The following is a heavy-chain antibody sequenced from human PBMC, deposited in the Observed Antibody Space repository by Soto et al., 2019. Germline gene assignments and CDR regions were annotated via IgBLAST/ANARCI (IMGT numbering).Heavy chain of an antibody. D-gene: IGHD2-15*01. Sequence: ASVKVSCKASGYTFTSYYMHWVRQAPGQGPEWMGIINPSGGSTSYAQKFQGRVTMTRDTSTSTVYMELSSLRSEDTAVYYCATPSEDCSGGSCYYGDAFDIWGQGTMVTVSS. CDR3: ATPSEDCSGGSCYYGDAFDI. V-gene: IGHV1-46*01. CDR2: INPSGGST. J-gene: IGHJ3*02. CDR1: GYTFTSYY.